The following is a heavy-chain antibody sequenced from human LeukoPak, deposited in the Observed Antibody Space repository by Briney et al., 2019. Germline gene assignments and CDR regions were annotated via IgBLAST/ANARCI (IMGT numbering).Heavy chain of an antibody. D-gene: IGHD3-22*01. CDR2: ISVRSNYI. Sequence: GGSLRLSCAASGYTFSSYSINWVRQAPGKGLEWVSSISVRSNYIYYADSVRGRFSISRDDARDSLYLQMNSLRAKDTAVYYCVRLRRNSDTSGFYYYYDYWGQGTLVTVSS. V-gene: IGHV3-21*01. J-gene: IGHJ4*02. CDR3: VRLRRNSDTSGFYYYYDY. CDR1: GYTFSSYS.